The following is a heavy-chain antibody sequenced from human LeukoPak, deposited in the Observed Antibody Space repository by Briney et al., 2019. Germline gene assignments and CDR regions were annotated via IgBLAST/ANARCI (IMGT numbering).Heavy chain of an antibody. D-gene: IGHD6-13*01. CDR1: GYTFTSYG. J-gene: IGHJ5*02. Sequence: GASVKVSCKASGYTFTSYGISWVRQAPGQGLEWMGWISAYNGNTNYAQKLQGRGTITADKSTSTAYMELSSLISEDTAVFYCASGSSPLNWLDPWGQGTLVIVSS. CDR2: ISAYNGNT. V-gene: IGHV1-18*04. CDR3: ASGSSPLNWLDP.